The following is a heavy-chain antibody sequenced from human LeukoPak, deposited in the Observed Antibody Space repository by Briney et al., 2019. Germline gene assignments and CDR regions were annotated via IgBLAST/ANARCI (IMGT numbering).Heavy chain of an antibody. V-gene: IGHV1-2*02. J-gene: IGHJ4*02. CDR1: GYTFTNYG. CDR3: ARERTLTSCYDY. D-gene: IGHD2-15*01. CDR2: INPNSGGT. Sequence: GASVKVSCKASGYTFTNYGISWVRQAPGQGPEWMGWINPNSGGTNYAQKFQGRVTMTRDTSISTAYMELSRLRSDGTAVYYCARERTLTSCYDYWGQGTLVTVSS.